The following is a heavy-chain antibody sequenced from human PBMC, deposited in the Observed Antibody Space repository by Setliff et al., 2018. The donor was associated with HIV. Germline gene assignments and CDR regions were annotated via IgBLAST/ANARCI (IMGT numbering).Heavy chain of an antibody. CDR1: GYTFTDYF. Sequence: ASVKVSCKSSGYTFTDYFMHWVRQAPGQGLEWMGWINPDNANTRISQRFRGSVTMTRDRSINTAYMEFSVLTSDDTAVYYCARQLSNSFDYWGQGTLVTVSS. D-gene: IGHD1-1*01. CDR3: ARQLSNSFDY. V-gene: IGHV1-2*02. CDR2: INPDNANT. J-gene: IGHJ4*02.